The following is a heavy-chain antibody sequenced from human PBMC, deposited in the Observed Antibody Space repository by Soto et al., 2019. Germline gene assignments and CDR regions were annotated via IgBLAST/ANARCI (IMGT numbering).Heavy chain of an antibody. Sequence: QVQLVQSGDEVKKPGASVKVSCKASGYIFVNYGIAWVRQAPRQGLEWMGWISPYTGNTHSASKVQGRLTMTTHTSPSTAYMDLGSLTSDDTAVYYCVMVDNYVTPTPQDVWGQGTTVTVSS. V-gene: IGHV1-18*01. J-gene: IGHJ6*02. CDR2: ISPYTGNT. D-gene: IGHD3-16*01. CDR3: VMVDNYVTPTPQDV. CDR1: GYIFVNYG.